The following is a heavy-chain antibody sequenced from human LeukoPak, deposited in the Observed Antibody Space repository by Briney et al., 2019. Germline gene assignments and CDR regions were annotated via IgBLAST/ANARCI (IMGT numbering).Heavy chain of an antibody. CDR1: GGSISSYY. CDR3: ARSPLEWLLSDMCNWFDP. CDR2: IYYSGSS. D-gene: IGHD3-3*01. V-gene: IGHV4-59*01. Sequence: SETLSLTCTVSGGSISSYYWSWLRQPPGKGLEWIGYIYYSGSSNYNPSLKSRVTISVDTSKNQFSLKLSSVTAADTAVYYCARSPLEWLLSDMCNWFDPWGQGTLVTVSS. J-gene: IGHJ5*02.